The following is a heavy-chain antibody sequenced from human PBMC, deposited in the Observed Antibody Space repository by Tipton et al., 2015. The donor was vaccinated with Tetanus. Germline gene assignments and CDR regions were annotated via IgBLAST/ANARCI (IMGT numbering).Heavy chain of an antibody. CDR1: GGSISSYY. CDR2: IYYSGST. V-gene: IGHV4-59*08. D-gene: IGHD3-22*01. Sequence: TLSLTCTVSGGSISSYYWSWIRQPPGKGLEWIGYIYYSGSTNYNPSLKSRVTISVDTSKNQFSLKLSSVTAADTAVYYCARSYYYDSSGYYMVLWGQGPLVTVSS. J-gene: IGHJ4*02. CDR3: ARSYYYDSSGYYMVL.